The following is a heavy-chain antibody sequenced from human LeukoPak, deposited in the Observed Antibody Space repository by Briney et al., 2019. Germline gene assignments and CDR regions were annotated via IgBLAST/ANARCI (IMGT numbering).Heavy chain of an antibody. CDR1: GGSISSYY. J-gene: IGHJ3*02. CDR3: ARNIVVVPAAYSDAFDI. Sequence: SETLSLTCTVSGGSISSYYWSWIRQTPGKGLEWIGYIYSSGSTNYNPSLKSRVTMSVDTSKDQFSLKLSSVTAADTAVYYCARNIVVVPAAYSDAFDIWGQGTMVTVSS. V-gene: IGHV4-59*01. D-gene: IGHD2-2*01. CDR2: IYSSGST.